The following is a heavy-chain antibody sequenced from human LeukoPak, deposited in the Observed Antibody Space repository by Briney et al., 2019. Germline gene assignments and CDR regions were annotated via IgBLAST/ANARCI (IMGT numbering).Heavy chain of an antibody. J-gene: IGHJ4*02. CDR1: GFTFSSYE. D-gene: IGHD3-22*01. CDR2: ISSFGSTI. CDR3: AGSAYYRDFDY. V-gene: IGHV3-48*03. Sequence: GGSLRLSCAASGFTFSSYEMNWVRQAPGKGLEWVSYISSFGSTIYYADSVKGRFTISRDNAKNSLYLQMNSLRAADTAVYYCAGSAYYRDFDYWGQGTLVTVSS.